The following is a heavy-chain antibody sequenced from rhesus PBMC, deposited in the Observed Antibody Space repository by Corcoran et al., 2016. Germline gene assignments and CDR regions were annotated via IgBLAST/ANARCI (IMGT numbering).Heavy chain of an antibody. J-gene: IGHJ4*01. V-gene: IGHV4-147*01. CDR3: ARSYLTGSSYDY. CDR2: IYGGSGST. CDR1: GGSISRYW. D-gene: IGHD4-29*01. Sequence: QVRLQESGPGVVKPSETLSLPCAVSGGSISRYWWGWIRQPPGKGLEWIGQIYGGSGSTSYNPSLKSRVTISSDTSKNQFSLKLSSVTAADTAVYYCARSYLTGSSYDYWGQGVLVTVSS.